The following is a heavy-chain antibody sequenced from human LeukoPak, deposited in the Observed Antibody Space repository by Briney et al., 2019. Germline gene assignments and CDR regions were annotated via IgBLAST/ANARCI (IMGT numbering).Heavy chain of an antibody. D-gene: IGHD6-19*01. CDR1: GFTFSGYW. CDR2: VNQDGSEK. CDR3: VRGHSSDGDHYFDY. Sequence: GGSLRLSYAASGFTFSGYWMNWVRQAPGKGLEWVANVNQDGSEKYYVDSVKGRFTISRDNAKNSLYVQMNSLRDEDTAVYYCVRGHSSDGDHYFDYWGQGTLVTVSS. J-gene: IGHJ4*02. V-gene: IGHV3-7*01.